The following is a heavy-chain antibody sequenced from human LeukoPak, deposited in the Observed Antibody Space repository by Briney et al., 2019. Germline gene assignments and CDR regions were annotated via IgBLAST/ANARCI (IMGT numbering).Heavy chain of an antibody. CDR2: ISGSAGST. CDR1: GFTFSSYS. D-gene: IGHD3-9*01. J-gene: IGHJ4*02. CDR3: AVDYDVLTGYYTDLGY. V-gene: IGHV3-23*01. Sequence: PGGSLRLSCAASGFTFSSYSMSWVRQAPGKGLEWVAAISGSAGSTFYADSVKGRFTISRDNSKNTLYLQMNSLRAEDTAVYFCAVDYDVLTGYYTDLGYWGQGTLVTVSS.